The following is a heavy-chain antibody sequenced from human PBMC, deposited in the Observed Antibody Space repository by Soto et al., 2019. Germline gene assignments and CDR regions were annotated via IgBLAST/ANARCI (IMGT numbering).Heavy chain of an antibody. J-gene: IGHJ4*02. CDR3: AKGSFGFDY. CDR1: GVTFTSYA. Sequence: EVQLLDSGGCLVQPGGSLRLSCAASGVTFTSYAMTWVRQVPGEGLQWVSSISKSGDSTYYADSVKGRFTTSRDNSKNTLYLQMNSLRAEDTAIYYCAKGSFGFDYWGQGTLVTVSS. V-gene: IGHV3-23*01. CDR2: ISKSGDST. D-gene: IGHD3-10*01.